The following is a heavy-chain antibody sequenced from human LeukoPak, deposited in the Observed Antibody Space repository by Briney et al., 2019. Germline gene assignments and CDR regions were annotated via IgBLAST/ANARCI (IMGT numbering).Heavy chain of an antibody. J-gene: IGHJ4*02. D-gene: IGHD3-3*01. V-gene: IGHV1-69*05. CDR1: GGTFSSYA. CDR2: IIPIFGTA. Sequence: ASVKVSCKASGGTFSSYAISWVRQAPGQGLEWMGRIIPIFGTANYAQKFQGRVTITTDESTSTAYMELSSLRSEDTAVYYCTYYDFWSGYFVDYWGQGTLVTVSS. CDR3: TYYDFWSGYFVDY.